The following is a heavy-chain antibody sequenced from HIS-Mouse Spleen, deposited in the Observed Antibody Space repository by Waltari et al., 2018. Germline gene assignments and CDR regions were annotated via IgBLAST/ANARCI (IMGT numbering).Heavy chain of an antibody. CDR2: IYYSGGT. V-gene: IGHV4-39*07. CDR3: ARLAAAGTY. D-gene: IGHD6-13*01. Sequence: QLQLQESGPGLVKPSETLSLTCTVSGGSISSSSYYWGWIRQPPGKGLEWIGGIYYSGGTYYNPSRKSRVTISVDTSKNQFSLKLSSVTAADTAVYYCARLAAAGTYWGQGTLVTVSS. J-gene: IGHJ4*02. CDR1: GGSISSSSYY.